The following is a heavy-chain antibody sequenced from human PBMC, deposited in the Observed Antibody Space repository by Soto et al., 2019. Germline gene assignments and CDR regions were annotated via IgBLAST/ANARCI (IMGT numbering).Heavy chain of an antibody. Sequence: QVQLVQSGAEVKKPGSSVKVSCKASGGTFSSYAISWVRQAPGQGLEWMGGIIPIFGTANYAQKFQGRVTITADESTSTSYMELSSLRSEDTAVYYCARGHYGGNSQPWYFQHWGQGTLVTVSS. CDR2: IIPIFGTA. J-gene: IGHJ1*01. CDR3: ARGHYGGNSQPWYFQH. D-gene: IGHD4-17*01. V-gene: IGHV1-69*12. CDR1: GGTFSSYA.